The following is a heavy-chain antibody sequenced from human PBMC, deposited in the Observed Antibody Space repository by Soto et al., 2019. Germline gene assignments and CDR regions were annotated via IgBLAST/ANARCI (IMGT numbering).Heavy chain of an antibody. D-gene: IGHD3-10*01. CDR1: GGSISSSSYY. J-gene: IGHJ2*01. Sequence: SETLSFTCTVSGGSISSSSYYWGWIRQPPGKGLEWIGSIYYSGSTYYNPSLKSRVTISVNTSKNQFSLKLRSVTAADTAVYYCARLLVRGPSWYWYFDLWGRGTLVTVSS. V-gene: IGHV4-39*01. CDR3: ARLLVRGPSWYWYFDL. CDR2: IYYSGST.